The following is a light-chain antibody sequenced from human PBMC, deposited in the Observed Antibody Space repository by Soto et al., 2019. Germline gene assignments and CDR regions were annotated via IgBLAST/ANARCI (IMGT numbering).Light chain of an antibody. V-gene: IGKV1-5*01. CDR1: QSISSW. CDR2: DAS. CDR3: QQYNIYSPT. Sequence: DIQMTQSPSTLSASVGDRVTITCRASQSISSWLAWYQQKPGKAPKLLIYDASSLESGVPSRFSGSGYGTEFTLTISSLQPYDFATYYCQQYNIYSPTFGQGTKVEIK. J-gene: IGKJ1*01.